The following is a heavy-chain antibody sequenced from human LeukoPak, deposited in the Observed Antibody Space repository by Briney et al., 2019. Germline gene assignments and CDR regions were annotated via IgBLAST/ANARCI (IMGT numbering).Heavy chain of an antibody. V-gene: IGHV1-3*01. D-gene: IGHD3-10*01. J-gene: IGHJ4*02. CDR1: GYTFISYT. Sequence: ASVKVSCKASGYTFISYTMHWVRQAPGQRVEWMGWINAGNGNTKYLQKFQGRVTITRDTSATTAYMELTSLRSEDAAVYYCARGADSMVRAVIPLYYFDYWGQGTLVTVYS. CDR2: INAGNGNT. CDR3: ARGADSMVRAVIPLYYFDY.